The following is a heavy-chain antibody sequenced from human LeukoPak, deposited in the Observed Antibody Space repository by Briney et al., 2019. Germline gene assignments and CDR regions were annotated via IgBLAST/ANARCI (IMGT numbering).Heavy chain of an antibody. CDR3: ARWVGNRNWFDP. V-gene: IGHV4-39*07. J-gene: IGHJ5*02. CDR1: GDSISSGSFL. CDR2: ISYSGST. D-gene: IGHD1-26*01. Sequence: SETLSLTCTVSGDSISSGSFLWGCIRQSPGKGLEWIGSISYSGSTYYNPSLKSRVPVSIDTSKNQFSLKMTSVTAADTAVYYCARWVGNRNWFDPWGQGTLVTVSS.